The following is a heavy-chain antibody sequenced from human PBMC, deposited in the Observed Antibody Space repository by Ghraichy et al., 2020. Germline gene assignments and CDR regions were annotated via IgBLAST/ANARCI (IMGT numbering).Heavy chain of an antibody. CDR1: GFTVSSNY. CDR2: IYSGGST. V-gene: IGHV3-53*01. J-gene: IGHJ4*02. CDR3: ARSGIQLWLDY. D-gene: IGHD5-18*01. Sequence: LTCAASGFTVSSNYMSWVRQAPGKGLEWVSVIYSGGSTYYADSVKGRFTISRDNSKNTLYLQMNSLRAEDTAVYYCARSGIQLWLDYWGQGTLVTVSS.